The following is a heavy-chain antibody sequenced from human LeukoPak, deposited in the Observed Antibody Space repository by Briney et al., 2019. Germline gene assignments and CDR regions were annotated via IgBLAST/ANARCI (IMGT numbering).Heavy chain of an antibody. V-gene: IGHV4-59*08. Sequence: SETLSLTCTVSGGSISSYYWSWIRQPPGKGLEWIGYIYYSGSTKYNPSHKSRVTISVDTSKSQFSLKLTSVTAADTAVYYCARLGIGVVPSAMLGDYYFDYWGQGTLVTVSS. J-gene: IGHJ4*02. CDR1: GGSISSYY. D-gene: IGHD2-2*01. CDR3: ARLGIGVVPSAMLGDYYFDY. CDR2: IYYSGST.